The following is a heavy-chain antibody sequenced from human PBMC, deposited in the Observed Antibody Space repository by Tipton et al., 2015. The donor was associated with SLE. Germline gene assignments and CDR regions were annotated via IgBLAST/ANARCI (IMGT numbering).Heavy chain of an antibody. CDR2: IFYIGST. Sequence: TLSLTCTVSGASISSYYWSWIRQPPGKGLEWIGYIFYIGSTNYNPSLKSRVTISVDTSKNQFSLMLSSVTAAATAVYSCARDDYGDFGGFDYWGQGTLVTVSS. J-gene: IGHJ4*02. V-gene: IGHV4-59*12. D-gene: IGHD4-17*01. CDR3: ARDDYGDFGGFDY. CDR1: GASISSYY.